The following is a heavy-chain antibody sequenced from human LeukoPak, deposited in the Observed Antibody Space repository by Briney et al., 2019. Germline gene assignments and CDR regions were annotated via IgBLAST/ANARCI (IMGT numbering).Heavy chain of an antibody. J-gene: IGHJ5*02. CDR1: GFAFSSYV. CDR3: ARNQYYYDSSGYYYTRFDP. CDR2: IYSDGRT. Sequence: GGSLRLSCAASGFAFSSYVMTWVRQAPGKGLEWVSVIYSDGRTFYSDSVKGRFTISRDNSKNTLYLQMNSLRAEDTAVYYCARNQYYYDSSGYYYTRFDPWGQGTLVTVSS. V-gene: IGHV3-66*01. D-gene: IGHD3-22*01.